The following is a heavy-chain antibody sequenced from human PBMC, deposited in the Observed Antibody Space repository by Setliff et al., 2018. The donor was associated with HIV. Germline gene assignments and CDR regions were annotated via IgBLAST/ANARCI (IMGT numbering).Heavy chain of an antibody. Sequence: SETLSLTCTVSGVSISSHYWSWVRQPPGKGLEWIGYIYYSGSTNYNPSLKSRVTISVDTSKNQFSLKLSSVTAADTAVYYCARGVVVAAIRWFDPWGQGTLVTVST. CDR1: GVSISSHY. V-gene: IGHV4-59*11. J-gene: IGHJ5*02. D-gene: IGHD2-15*01. CDR2: IYYSGST. CDR3: ARGVVVAAIRWFDP.